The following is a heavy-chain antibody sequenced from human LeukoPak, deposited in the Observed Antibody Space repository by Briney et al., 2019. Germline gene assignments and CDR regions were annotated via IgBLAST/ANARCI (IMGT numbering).Heavy chain of an antibody. J-gene: IGHJ4*02. CDR1: GFTFSSYA. CDR2: ISGSGGST. V-gene: IGHV3-23*01. Sequence: GGSLRLSCAASGFTFSSYAMSWVRQAPGKGLEWVSTISGSGGSTYYADSVKGRFTISRDNSKNTLYLQMNSLRAEDTAVYYCAKDVRFGYCSSTSCYYFDYWGQGTLVTVSS. D-gene: IGHD2-2*01. CDR3: AKDVRFGYCSSTSCYYFDY.